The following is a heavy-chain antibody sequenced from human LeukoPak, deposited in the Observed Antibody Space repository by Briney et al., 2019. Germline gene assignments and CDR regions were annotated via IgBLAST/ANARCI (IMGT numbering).Heavy chain of an antibody. V-gene: IGHV3-23*01. D-gene: IGHD6-6*01. Sequence: PGGSLRPSCAAPGFTFSSYAMGWVRQAQGRGLGWVSAISGSGGSTYYADSVKGRFTISRDNSKNTLYLQMNSLRAEDTAVYYCAKEDSSSSGADYWGQGTLVTVSS. J-gene: IGHJ4*02. CDR2: ISGSGGST. CDR3: AKEDSSSSGADY. CDR1: GFTFSSYA.